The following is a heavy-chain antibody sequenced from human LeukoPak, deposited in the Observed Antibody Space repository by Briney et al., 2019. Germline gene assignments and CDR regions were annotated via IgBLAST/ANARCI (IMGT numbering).Heavy chain of an antibody. J-gene: IGHJ6*02. V-gene: IGHV3-7*03. CDR1: GFTFSIYT. CDR2: INHNGNVN. Sequence: PGGSLRLSCVASGFTFSIYTMNWARQAPGKGLEWVASINHNGNVNYYVDSVKGRFTISRDNAKNSLYLQMSNLRAEDTAVYFCARGGGLDVWGQGATVTVSS. CDR3: ARGGGLDV. D-gene: IGHD3-16*01.